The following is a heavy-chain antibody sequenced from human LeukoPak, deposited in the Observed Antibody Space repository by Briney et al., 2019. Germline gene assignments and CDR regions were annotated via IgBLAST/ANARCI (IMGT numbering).Heavy chain of an antibody. D-gene: IGHD6-13*01. CDR1: GGSISSYY. J-gene: IGHJ6*02. CDR3: ARDGFRWSSSWYYYGMDV. CDR2: IYTSGSA. Sequence: SETLSLTCTVSGGSISSYYWSWIRQPAGKGLEWIGRIYTSGSANYNPSLKSRVTMSVGTSKNQFSLKLSSVTAADTAVYYCARDGFRWSSSWYYYGMDVWGQGTTVTVSS. V-gene: IGHV4-4*07.